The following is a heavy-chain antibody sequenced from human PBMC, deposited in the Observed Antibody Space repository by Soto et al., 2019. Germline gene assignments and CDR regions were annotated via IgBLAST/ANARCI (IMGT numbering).Heavy chain of an antibody. CDR2: ISNDGSSK. CDR1: RFMFSSYG. J-gene: IGHJ4*02. Sequence: WGSLRLSCAASRFMFSSYGMHWVRQAPGKGLEWVAVISNDGSSKNYADSVKGRFTISRDNSKNMLYLQMNSLILEDTAVYYCAPTWGCSSTSCPPGFWGQGTLVTVSS. V-gene: IGHV3-30*03. CDR3: APTWGCSSTSCPPGF. D-gene: IGHD2-2*01.